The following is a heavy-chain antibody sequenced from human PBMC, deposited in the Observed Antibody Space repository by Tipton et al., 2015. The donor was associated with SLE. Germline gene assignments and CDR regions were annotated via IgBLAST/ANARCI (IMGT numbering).Heavy chain of an antibody. V-gene: IGHV4-34*01. CDR2: INHSGST. CDR3: ARMWYSGSYGPFDY. D-gene: IGHD1-26*01. J-gene: IGHJ4*02. Sequence: AGLVKPSETLSLTCAVYGGSFSGYYWSWIRQPPGKGLEWIGEINHSGSTNYNPSLKSRVTISVDTSKNQFSLKLSSVTAADTAVYYCARMWYSGSYGPFDYWGQGTLVTVSS. CDR1: GGSFSGYY.